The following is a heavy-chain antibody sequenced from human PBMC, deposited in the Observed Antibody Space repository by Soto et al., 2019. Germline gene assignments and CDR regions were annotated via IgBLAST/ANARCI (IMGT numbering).Heavy chain of an antibody. Sequence: PGESLKISCKGSGYSFTNYWIGWVRQMPGKGLEWMGIIYPGDSDTRYSPSFQGQVTISADKSISTAYLQWSSLKASDSAMYFCARRLRSSSTTFPRGVDVWGQGTTVTVSS. CDR2: IYPGDSDT. V-gene: IGHV5-51*01. J-gene: IGHJ6*02. CDR3: ARRLRSSSTTFPRGVDV. D-gene: IGHD4-17*01. CDR1: GYSFTNYW.